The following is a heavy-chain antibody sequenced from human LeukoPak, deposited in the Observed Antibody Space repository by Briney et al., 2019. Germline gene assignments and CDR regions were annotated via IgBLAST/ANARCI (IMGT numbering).Heavy chain of an antibody. CDR2: ISYDGSNK. CDR3: AKDFVGYYDILTGYYKDYYYYGMDV. D-gene: IGHD3-9*01. CDR1: GFTFSSYA. Sequence: GGSLRLSCAASGFTFSSYAMHWVRQAPGKGLEWVAVISYDGSNKYYADSVKGRFTISRDNSKNTLYLQMNSLRAEDTAVYYCAKDFVGYYDILTGYYKDYYYYGMDVWGKGATVTVSS. J-gene: IGHJ6*04. V-gene: IGHV3-30-3*01.